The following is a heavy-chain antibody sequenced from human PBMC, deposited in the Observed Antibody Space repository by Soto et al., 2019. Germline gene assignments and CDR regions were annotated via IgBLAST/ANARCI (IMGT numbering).Heavy chain of an antibody. CDR3: ARDLGGPDY. CDR2: LSSDGFGT. Sequence: LRLSCAASGFTLSAYCMQWVRQAPGRGLEWVSRLSSDGFGTAYADSVKGRFHISRDNARNALLLQMTGLRAEDTAVYYGARDLGGPDYWGRGTWVTVSS. CDR1: GFTLSAYC. V-gene: IGHV3-74*03. D-gene: IGHD3-16*01. J-gene: IGHJ4*02.